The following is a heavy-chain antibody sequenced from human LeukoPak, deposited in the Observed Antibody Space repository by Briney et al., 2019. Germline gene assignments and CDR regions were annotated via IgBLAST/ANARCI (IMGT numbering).Heavy chain of an antibody. Sequence: SGGSLRLSWAASGFTFSTYTMNWVSQAPGKGLEWVSSITTTGTYIYYADSVKGRFTISRDNAKNSLYLQMNSLRAEDTAVYYCARANTIFEVDSDYDYWGQGTLVTVSS. D-gene: IGHD3-3*01. J-gene: IGHJ4*02. CDR2: ITTTGTYI. V-gene: IGHV3-21*06. CDR1: GFTFSTYT. CDR3: ARANTIFEVDSDYDY.